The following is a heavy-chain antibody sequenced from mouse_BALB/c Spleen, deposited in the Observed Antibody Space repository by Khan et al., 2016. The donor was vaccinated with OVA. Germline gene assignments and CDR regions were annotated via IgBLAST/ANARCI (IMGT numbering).Heavy chain of an antibody. CDR2: ISDGGSYT. CDR1: GFTFSDYY. J-gene: IGHJ3*01. Sequence: EXELVESGGGLVKPGGSLKLSCAASGFTFSDYYMYWVRQTPEKRLEWVATISDGGSYTYYPDSVKGRFTISRDNAKNNLYLQMSSLKSEDTAMYYCAXAGYGGFAYWGQGTLVTVSA. D-gene: IGHD1-1*02. CDR3: AXAGYGGFAY. V-gene: IGHV5-4*02.